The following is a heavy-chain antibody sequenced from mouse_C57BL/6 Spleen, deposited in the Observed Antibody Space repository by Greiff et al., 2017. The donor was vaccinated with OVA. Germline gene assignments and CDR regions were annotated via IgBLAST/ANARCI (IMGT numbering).Heavy chain of an antibody. Sequence: VQLQQPGAELVRPGSSVKLSCKASGYTFTSYWMDWVKQRPGQGLEWIGNIYPSDSETHYNQKFKDKATLTVDKSSSTAYMQLSSLTSEDSAVYYCARGTAQAKGDYWGQGTTLTVSS. V-gene: IGHV1-61*01. CDR3: ARGTAQAKGDY. CDR2: IYPSDSET. J-gene: IGHJ2*01. D-gene: IGHD3-2*02. CDR1: GYTFTSYW.